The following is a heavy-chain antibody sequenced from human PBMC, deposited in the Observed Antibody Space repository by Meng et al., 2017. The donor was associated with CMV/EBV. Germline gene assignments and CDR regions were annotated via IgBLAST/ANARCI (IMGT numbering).Heavy chain of an antibody. D-gene: IGHD6-6*01. V-gene: IGHV5-51*01. CDR1: GYSFTSYW. CDR2: IYPGDSDT. Sequence: GGSLRLSCKGSGYSFTSYWIGWVRQMPGKGLEWMGIIYPGDSDTRYSPSFQGQVTISADKSISTAYLQWSSLKASDTAMYYCARDKDSSSSYDDGMDVWGQGTTVTVSS. J-gene: IGHJ6*02. CDR3: ARDKDSSSSYDDGMDV.